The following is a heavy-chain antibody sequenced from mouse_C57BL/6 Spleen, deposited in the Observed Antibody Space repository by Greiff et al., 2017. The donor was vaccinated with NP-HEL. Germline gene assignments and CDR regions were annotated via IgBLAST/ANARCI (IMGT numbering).Heavy chain of an antibody. J-gene: IGHJ4*01. CDR2: ISNLAYSI. CDR3: ARKEGVLGAMDY. Sequence: EVMLVESGGGLVQPGGSLKLSCAASGFTFSDYGMAWVRQAPRKGPEWVAFISNLAYSIYYADTVTGRFTISRENAKNTLYLEMSSLRSEDTAMYYCARKEGVLGAMDYWGQGTSVTVSS. CDR1: GFTFSDYG. V-gene: IGHV5-15*01. D-gene: IGHD4-1*01.